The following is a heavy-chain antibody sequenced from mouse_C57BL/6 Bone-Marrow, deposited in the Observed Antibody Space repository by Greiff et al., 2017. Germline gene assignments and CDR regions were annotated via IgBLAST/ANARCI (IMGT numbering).Heavy chain of an antibody. CDR2: INPSNGGT. J-gene: IGHJ2*01. D-gene: IGHD1-1*01. CDR3: AIYNGSSADY. V-gene: IGHV1-53*01. CDR1: GYTFNSYW. Sequence: VQLQQPGPELVKPGASVKLSCKASGYTFNSYWMHWVKQRPGQGLAWIGNINPSNGGTNYTEKFKSKATRTVDKSSSTAYMQLSSLTSEDSAVYYFAIYNGSSADYGGQGTTLTVSS.